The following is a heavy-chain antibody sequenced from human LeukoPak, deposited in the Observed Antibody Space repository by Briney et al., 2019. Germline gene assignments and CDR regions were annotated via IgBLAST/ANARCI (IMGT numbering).Heavy chain of an antibody. CDR1: GYTFTSYG. V-gene: IGHV1-69*13. J-gene: IGHJ4*02. CDR2: IIPIFGTA. Sequence: ASVKVSCKASGYTFTSYGISWVRQAPGQGLEWMGGIIPIFGTANYAQKFQGRVTITADESTSTAYMELSSLRSEDTAVYYCARVTVGATTRDDYWGQGTLVTVSS. D-gene: IGHD1-26*01. CDR3: ARVTVGATTRDDY.